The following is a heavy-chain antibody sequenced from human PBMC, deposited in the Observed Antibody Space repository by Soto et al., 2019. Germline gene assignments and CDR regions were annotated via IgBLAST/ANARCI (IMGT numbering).Heavy chain of an antibody. CDR1: GYTFTSYG. J-gene: IGHJ4*02. V-gene: IGHV1-18*01. CDR2: ISAYNGNT. CDR3: ARGYDILTGYPLPFDY. D-gene: IGHD3-9*01. Sequence: GASVKVSCKASGYTFTSYGISWVRQAPGQGLEWMGWISAYNGNTNYAQKLQGRVTMTTDTSTSTAYMELRSLRSDDTAVYYCARGYDILTGYPLPFDYWGQGTLVTVSS.